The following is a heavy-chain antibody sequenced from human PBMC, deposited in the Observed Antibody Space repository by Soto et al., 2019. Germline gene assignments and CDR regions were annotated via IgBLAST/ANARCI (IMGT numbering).Heavy chain of an antibody. Sequence: GGSLRLSCAASGFTFSSYSMNWVRQAPGKGLEWVSSISSSSSYIYYADSVKGRFTISRDNAKNSLYLQMNSLGAEDTAVYYCARPEGRAGFNVGKTEADPWGQGTLVTVSS. CDR1: GFTFSSYS. J-gene: IGHJ5*02. V-gene: IGHV3-21*01. CDR2: ISSSSSYI. D-gene: IGHD6-19*01. CDR3: ARPEGRAGFNVGKTEADP.